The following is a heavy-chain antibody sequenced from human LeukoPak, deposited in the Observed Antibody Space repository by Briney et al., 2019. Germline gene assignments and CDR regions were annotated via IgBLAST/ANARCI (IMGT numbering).Heavy chain of an antibody. J-gene: IGHJ4*02. V-gene: IGHV3-23*01. CDR2: FSGSVDTT. CDR3: AKDQGACSYSFDY. D-gene: IGHD1-26*01. CDR1: GFTFSTYA. Sequence: PGGTLRLSCAASGFTFSTYAMNWVRQAPGKGLEWVSTFSGSVDTTYYADSVKGRFTISRDNSKNTLYMQMDTLTAEDTAVCYCAKDQGACSYSFDYWGRGTLVTVSS.